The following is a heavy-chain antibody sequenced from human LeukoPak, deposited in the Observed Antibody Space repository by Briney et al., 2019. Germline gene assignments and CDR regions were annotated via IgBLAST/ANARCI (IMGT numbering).Heavy chain of an antibody. D-gene: IGHD6-6*01. CDR1: VYTFTGYY. V-gene: IGHV1-2*02. Sequence: ASVKVSRKASVYTFTGYYMHWVRQAPGQGLEWMGWINPNSGGTNFAQKFQDRVTMTGDTSISTAYMELSRLRSDDTAVYYCARGAFSSSSGYKYYYMDVWGKGTTVTVSS. CDR3: ARGAFSSSSGYKYYYMDV. J-gene: IGHJ6*03. CDR2: INPNSGGT.